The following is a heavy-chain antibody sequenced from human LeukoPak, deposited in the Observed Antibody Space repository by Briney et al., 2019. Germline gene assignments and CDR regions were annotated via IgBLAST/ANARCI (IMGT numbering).Heavy chain of an antibody. CDR2: IYRDGKT. V-gene: IGHV3-66*02. D-gene: IGHD1-1*01. CDR3: AREDTGDLAFDY. Sequence: GGSLRLSCAAPGFTVSSHYMAWVRQAPGRGLEWVSVIYRDGKTYYADSVKGRFTISRDNSKNTLYLQMNSLKTEDTAVYYCAREDTGDLAFDYWGQGTLVTVSS. CDR1: GFTVSSHY. J-gene: IGHJ4*02.